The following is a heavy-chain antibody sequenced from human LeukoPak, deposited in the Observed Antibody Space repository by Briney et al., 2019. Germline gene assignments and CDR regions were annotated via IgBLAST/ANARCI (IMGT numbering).Heavy chain of an antibody. CDR2: ISGSGGST. CDR3: AKGGPYCSSTSCYFDY. J-gene: IGHJ4*02. CDR1: GFTFSSYA. Sequence: GGSLRLSCAASGFTFSSYAMSWVRQAPGKGLEWDSAISGSGGSTYYADSVKGRFTISRDNSKNTLYLQMNSLRAEDTAVYYCAKGGPYCSSTSCYFDYWGQGTLVTVSS. V-gene: IGHV3-23*01. D-gene: IGHD2-2*01.